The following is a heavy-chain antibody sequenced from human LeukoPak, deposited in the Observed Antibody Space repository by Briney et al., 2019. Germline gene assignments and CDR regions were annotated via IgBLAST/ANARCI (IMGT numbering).Heavy chain of an antibody. Sequence: GGSLRLSCAASGFAFSTYAMGWVCQAPGKGLEWVSAISNSGSSTYYADSVKGRFTISRDNSKNTLYLQMNSLRAEDTAVYYCARGSSSLPFDYWGQGTLVTVSS. CDR3: ARGSSSLPFDY. CDR2: ISNSGSST. CDR1: GFAFSTYA. D-gene: IGHD2-15*01. J-gene: IGHJ4*02. V-gene: IGHV3-23*01.